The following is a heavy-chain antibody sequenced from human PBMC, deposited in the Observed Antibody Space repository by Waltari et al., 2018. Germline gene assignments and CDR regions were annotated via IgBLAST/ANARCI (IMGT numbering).Heavy chain of an antibody. CDR1: GYTFREHD. D-gene: IGHD6-19*01. V-gene: IGHV1-46*01. CDR3: AGERAVTDCGDGCRCYNYEYLDV. Sequence: QVQVVQSGAEVREPGASVKVSCEAFGYTFREHDIHWVRQAPGQGLEWMGKISPGGGRTTYTQKFQGRITMTRDTATTTVYMQMNSLTSEDTAIYFCAGERAVTDCGDGCRCYNYEYLDVWGKGTTVIV. CDR2: ISPGGGRT. J-gene: IGHJ6*03.